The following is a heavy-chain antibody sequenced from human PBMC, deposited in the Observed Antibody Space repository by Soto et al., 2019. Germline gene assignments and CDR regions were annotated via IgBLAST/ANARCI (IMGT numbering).Heavy chain of an antibody. J-gene: IGHJ3*02. CDR2: IYYSGST. D-gene: IGHD2-15*01. CDR3: ASRYCSGGSCNAFDI. Sequence: QVQLQESGPGLVKPSQTLSLTCTVSGGSISSGGDYWSLIRQHPGKGLEWIGYIYYSGSTYYNPSLKSRVTISVDTSKNQFSLKLSAVTAADTAVYYCASRYCSGGSCNAFDIWGQGTMVTVSS. CDR1: GGSISSGGDY. V-gene: IGHV4-31*03.